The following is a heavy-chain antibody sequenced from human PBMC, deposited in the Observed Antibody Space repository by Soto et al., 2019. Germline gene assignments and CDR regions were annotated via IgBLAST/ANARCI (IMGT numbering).Heavy chain of an antibody. CDR1: GGSISSGGYY. V-gene: IGHV4-31*03. Sequence: ASETLSLTCTVSGGSISSGGYYWSWIRQHPGKGLEWIGYIYYSGSTYYNPSLKSRVTISVDTSKNQFSLKLSSVTAADTAVYYCARDPGTYYYDSSGQDDAFDIWGQGTMVTVSS. CDR3: ARDPGTYYYDSSGQDDAFDI. CDR2: IYYSGST. D-gene: IGHD3-22*01. J-gene: IGHJ3*02.